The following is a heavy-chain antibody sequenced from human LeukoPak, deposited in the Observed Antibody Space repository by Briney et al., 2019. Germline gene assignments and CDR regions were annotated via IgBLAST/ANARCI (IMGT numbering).Heavy chain of an antibody. J-gene: IGHJ5*02. CDR1: GYTFTSYA. CDR2: INAGNGNT. V-gene: IGHV1-3*01. Sequence: ASVKVSCKASGYTFTSYAMHWVRQAPGQRLEWMGWINAGNGNTKYSQKFQGRVTITRDTSASTAYMELSSLRSEDTAVYYCARDQGMVVVVAFNWFDPWGQGTLVTVSS. D-gene: IGHD2-15*01. CDR3: ARDQGMVVVVAFNWFDP.